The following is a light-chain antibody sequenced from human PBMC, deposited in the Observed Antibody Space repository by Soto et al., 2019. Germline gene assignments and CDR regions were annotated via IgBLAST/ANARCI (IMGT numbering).Light chain of an antibody. CDR1: SSDVGGYNY. J-gene: IGLJ1*01. CDR3: SSYTSSSTLGGHV. V-gene: IGLV2-14*01. Sequence: QSALTQPASVSGSPGQSITISCTGTSSDVGGYNYVSWYQQHPGKAPKLMIYDVSNRPSGVSNRFSGSKSGNTASLTISGLQAEDEADYYCSSYTSSSTLGGHVFGTGTKVTVL. CDR2: DVS.